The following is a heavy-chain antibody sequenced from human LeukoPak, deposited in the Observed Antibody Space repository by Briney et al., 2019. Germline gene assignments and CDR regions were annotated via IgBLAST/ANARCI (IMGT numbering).Heavy chain of an antibody. CDR3: ARARLKDAFDI. CDR1: GGTFSSYT. D-gene: IGHD3-22*01. V-gene: IGHV1-2*06. J-gene: IGHJ3*02. Sequence: ASVKVSCKASGGTFSSYTISWVRQAPGQGLEWMGRINPNSGGTNYAQKFQGRVTMTRDTSISTAYMELSRLRSDDTAVYYCARARLKDAFDIWGQGTMVTVSS. CDR2: INPNSGGT.